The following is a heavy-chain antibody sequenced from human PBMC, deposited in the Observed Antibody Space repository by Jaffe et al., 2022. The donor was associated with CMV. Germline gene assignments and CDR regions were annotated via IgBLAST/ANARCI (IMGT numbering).Heavy chain of an antibody. CDR2: IKPDGSVR. V-gene: IGHV3-7*03. CDR1: GFNLNKYW. Sequence: EIQLAASGGGLVQPGGSLRLSCAASGFNLNKYWMSWVRQAPGKGLEWVANIKPDGSVRYYVDSVKGRFTISRDDDKNSLSLLMNSLRAEDTAMYFCASEYWGSYDNWGQGTLVTVSS. J-gene: IGHJ4*02. D-gene: IGHD3-16*01. CDR3: ASEYWGSYDN.